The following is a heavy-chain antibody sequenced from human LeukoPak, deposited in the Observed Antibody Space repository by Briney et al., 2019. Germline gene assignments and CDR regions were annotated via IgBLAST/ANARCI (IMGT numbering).Heavy chain of an antibody. CDR2: INSDGSST. CDR1: GFTFSSYW. V-gene: IGHV3-74*01. J-gene: IGHJ3*02. Sequence: GGSLRLSCAASGFTFSSYWMHWVRQAPGKGLVWVSRINSDGSSTSYADSVKGRFTISRDNAKNTLYLQMNSLRAEDTAVYYCARGCSGGSCHHDAFGIWGQGTMVTVSS. D-gene: IGHD2-15*01. CDR3: ARGCSGGSCHHDAFGI.